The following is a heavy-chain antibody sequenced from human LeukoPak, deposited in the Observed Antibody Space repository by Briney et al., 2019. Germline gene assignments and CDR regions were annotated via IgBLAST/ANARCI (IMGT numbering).Heavy chain of an antibody. CDR2: IDYTGTT. CDR3: AREVNKPFAYPLDS. Sequence: PSETLSLTCTVSGGSTSSGGNYWSWIRQHPGKGLEWIGYIDYTGTTYYNPSLKSRVIISVDTSKNQFSLKLSSVTAADTAVYYCAREVNKPFAYPLDSWGQGTLVTVSS. D-gene: IGHD3-16*01. V-gene: IGHV4-31*03. J-gene: IGHJ4*02. CDR1: GGSTSSGGNY.